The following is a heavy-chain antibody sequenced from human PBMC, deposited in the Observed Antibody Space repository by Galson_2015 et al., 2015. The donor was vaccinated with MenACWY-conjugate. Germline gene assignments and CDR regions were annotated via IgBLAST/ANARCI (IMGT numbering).Heavy chain of an antibody. CDR2: IKQDGSVK. V-gene: IGHV3-7*03. CDR1: GFTFSTYW. CDR3: AREECSSGSGSYPSY. J-gene: IGHJ1*01. Sequence: SLRLSCAASGFTFSTYWMSWVRQAPGQGLEWVANIKQDGSVKYYVGSVKGRFTISRDNAKNSVYLQMNSLGADDTAVYYCAREECSSGSGSYPSYWGQGTLVTVSS. D-gene: IGHD3-10*01.